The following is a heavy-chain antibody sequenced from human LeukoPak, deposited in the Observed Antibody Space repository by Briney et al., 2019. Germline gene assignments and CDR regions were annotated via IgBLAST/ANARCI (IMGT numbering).Heavy chain of an antibody. CDR2: ISWNSGSK. V-gene: IGHV3-9*01. J-gene: IGHJ6*02. CDR1: GFIINDFG. D-gene: IGHD3-9*01. CDR3: AKDTDYYAGLDA. Sequence: GGSLRLSCTASGFIINDFGLHWVRQGPGKGLEWVSGISWNSGSKGYADSVKGRFTISRDNAKNALYLEMNSLRTEDTALYYCAKDTDYYAGLDAWGQGTTVTVSS.